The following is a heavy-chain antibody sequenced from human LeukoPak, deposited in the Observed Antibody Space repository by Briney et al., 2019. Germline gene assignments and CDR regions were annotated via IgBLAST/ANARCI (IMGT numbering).Heavy chain of an antibody. Sequence: PSETLSLTCTVSGGSISSYYWSWIRQPPGKGLEWIGYIYYSGSTNYNPSLKSRVTVSVDTSKNQFSLKLSSVTAADTAVYYCARTEDWFDPWGQGTLVTVSS. CDR3: ARTEDWFDP. CDR1: GGSISSYY. D-gene: IGHD1-14*01. CDR2: IYYSGST. V-gene: IGHV4-59*01. J-gene: IGHJ5*02.